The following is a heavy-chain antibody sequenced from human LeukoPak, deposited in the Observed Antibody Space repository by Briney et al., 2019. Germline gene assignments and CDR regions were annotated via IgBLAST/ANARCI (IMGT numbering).Heavy chain of an antibody. Sequence: PGGSLRLSCAASEFTFSNYAMSWVRQAPGEGLEWVSAISGSGGSTYYADSVKGRLTISRDNSKNMLYLQMNSLRAEDTAGYYCAKQRQYLGWFEPWGQGTLVTVSS. CDR2: ISGSGGST. V-gene: IGHV3-23*01. CDR3: AKQRQYLGWFEP. CDR1: EFTFSNYA. D-gene: IGHD4-11*01. J-gene: IGHJ5*02.